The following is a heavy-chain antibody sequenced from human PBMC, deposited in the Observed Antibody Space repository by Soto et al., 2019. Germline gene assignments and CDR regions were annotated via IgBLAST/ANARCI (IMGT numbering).Heavy chain of an antibody. J-gene: IGHJ4*02. D-gene: IGHD2-15*01. V-gene: IGHV4-34*01. CDR1: GGSFRGYF. CDR3: ARGCLGYCSGGPVFDY. Sequence: PSETLSLTCAVYGGSFRGYFWSWIRQPPGKGLEWIGEINHSGSTKYNPSLKSRVTISVDASKNQFSLNLNSVTAADTAVYYCARGCLGYCSGGPVFDYWGQGTLVTVSS. CDR2: INHSGST.